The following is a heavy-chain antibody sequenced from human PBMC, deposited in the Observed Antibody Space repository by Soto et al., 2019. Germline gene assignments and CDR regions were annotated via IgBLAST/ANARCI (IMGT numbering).Heavy chain of an antibody. CDR2: FDPEDGET. Sequence: QVQLVQSGAEVKKPGASVKVSCKVSGYTLTELSMHWVRQAPGKGLEWMGGFDPEDGETIYAQKFQGRVTMTEDTSTDXXYXEXNSLRSEDTAVYYCATQGYCISTSCSKYYYYYGMDVWGQGTTVTVSS. J-gene: IGHJ6*02. D-gene: IGHD2-2*01. V-gene: IGHV1-24*01. CDR1: GYTLTELS. CDR3: ATQGYCISTSCSKYYYYYGMDV.